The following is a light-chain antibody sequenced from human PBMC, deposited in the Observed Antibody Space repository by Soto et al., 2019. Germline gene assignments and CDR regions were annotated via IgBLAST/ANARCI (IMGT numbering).Light chain of an antibody. CDR3: SSYEDSNTLV. Sequence: QSALTQPASVSGSPGQSITISCTGTSSDVGGYNYVSWYQQHPDKAPKLMIFDVSYRPSGVSTRFSGSKSGNTASLTISGLQAEDEADYYCSSYEDSNTLVFGGGTKLTVL. V-gene: IGLV2-14*03. CDR1: SSDVGGYNY. J-gene: IGLJ2*01. CDR2: DVS.